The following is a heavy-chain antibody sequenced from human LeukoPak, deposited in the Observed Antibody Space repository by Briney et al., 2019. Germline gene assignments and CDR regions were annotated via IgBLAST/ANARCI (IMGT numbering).Heavy chain of an antibody. CDR1: GYTFTGYY. Sequence: ASVKVSCKASGYTFTGYYMHWVRQAPGQGLEWMGWINPNSGGTNYAQKFQGRVTMTRHTSISTAYLELSRLRSDDTAVYYCARDRRARDGYNCGPYCDYWGQGTLVTVSS. V-gene: IGHV1-2*02. J-gene: IGHJ4*02. CDR2: INPNSGGT. CDR3: ARDRRARDGYNCGPYCDY. D-gene: IGHD5-24*01.